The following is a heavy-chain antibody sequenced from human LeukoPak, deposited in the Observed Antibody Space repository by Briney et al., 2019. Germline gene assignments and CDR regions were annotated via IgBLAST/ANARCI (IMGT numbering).Heavy chain of an antibody. V-gene: IGHV3-23*01. J-gene: IGHJ4*02. CDR1: GFTFNNYA. D-gene: IGHD5-12*01. CDR2: FSGSGGST. CDR3: AKDSASKWRTYFDY. Sequence: GGSLRLSCEASGFTFNNYAMTWARQAPGKGLEWVSTFSGSGGSTYYADSVKGRFTISRDDSKNTLFLQMNSLRAEDTALYYCAKDSASKWRTYFDYWGQGALVTVSS.